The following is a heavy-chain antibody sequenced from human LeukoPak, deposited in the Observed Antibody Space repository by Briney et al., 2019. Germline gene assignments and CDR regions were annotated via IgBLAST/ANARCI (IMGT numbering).Heavy chain of an antibody. J-gene: IGHJ4*02. V-gene: IGHV5-51*01. D-gene: IGHD1-26*01. Sequence: GESLKISCQGSGYDSGISFTSHSIAWVRQMPGKGLEWMGIIYPRDSTTLYSPSFQGQVTISADKSISTAYLQWSSLKASDTAMYYCARSRSGSYYNTIFDYWGQGTLVTVSS. CDR2: IYPRDSTT. CDR3: ARSRSGSYYNTIFDY. CDR1: GYDSGISFTSHS.